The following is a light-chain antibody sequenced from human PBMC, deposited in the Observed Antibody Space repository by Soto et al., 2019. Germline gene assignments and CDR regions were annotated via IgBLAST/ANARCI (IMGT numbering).Light chain of an antibody. V-gene: IGKV3-15*01. Sequence: EIVMTQSPATLSVSPGERATLSCRASQSVSSNLAWYQQKPGQAPRLLIYDASARATGIPARFSGSGSGTEFTLNISSLQSEDFAVYYCQQYNNWLFTFGPGTKVDIK. CDR1: QSVSSN. J-gene: IGKJ3*01. CDR3: QQYNNWLFT. CDR2: DAS.